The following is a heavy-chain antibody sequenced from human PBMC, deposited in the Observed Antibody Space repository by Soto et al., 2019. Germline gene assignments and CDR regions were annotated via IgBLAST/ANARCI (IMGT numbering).Heavy chain of an antibody. J-gene: IGHJ6*03. D-gene: IGHD2-2*01. Sequence: ASVKVSCKASGYTFTSYGISWVRQAPGQGLEWMGWISAYNGNTNYAQKLQGRVTMTTDTSTSTAYMELRSLRSDDTAVYYCARGIVVPAAMVGDYYYYYMDVWGKGTTVTVSS. V-gene: IGHV1-18*01. CDR3: ARGIVVPAAMVGDYYYYYMDV. CDR2: ISAYNGNT. CDR1: GYTFTSYG.